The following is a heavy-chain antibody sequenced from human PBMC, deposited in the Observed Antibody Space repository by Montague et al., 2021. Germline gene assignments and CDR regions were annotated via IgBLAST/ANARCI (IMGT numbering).Heavy chain of an antibody. CDR2: VSHGGRT. CDR1: RSLINSDYY. Sequence: SETLSLTCTVSRSLINSDYYWGWIRQPPGKGLEWMGSVSHGGRTYYNQSLKSRVTISVDTTNNHFSLELSSVTAADTAMYYCARERDRYYYMDIWGKGTTITVSS. CDR3: ARERDRYYYMDI. J-gene: IGHJ6*03. V-gene: IGHV4-38-2*02.